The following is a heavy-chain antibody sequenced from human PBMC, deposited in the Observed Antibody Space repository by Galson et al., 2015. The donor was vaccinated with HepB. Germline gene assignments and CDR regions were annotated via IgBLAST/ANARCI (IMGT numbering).Heavy chain of an antibody. CDR2: ISDDGTVR. CDR3: AKETGTSGTSYMPYFDS. Sequence: SLRLSCAGSGFTFSNHGMHWVRQAPGKGLEWLAVISDDGTVRYYADSVKGRFTIARDNSENTLFLQIDSLRPQDTAIYFCAKETGTSGTSYMPYFDSWGQGTLVTVSS. J-gene: IGHJ4*02. D-gene: IGHD2-2*01. CDR1: GFTFSNHG. V-gene: IGHV3-30*18.